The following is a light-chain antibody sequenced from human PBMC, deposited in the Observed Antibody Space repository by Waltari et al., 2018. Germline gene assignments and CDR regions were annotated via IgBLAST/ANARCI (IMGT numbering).Light chain of an antibody. Sequence: DIQMTQSPSSLSASVGDRVTITCRASQPINNYLAWFQQKPGQAPKPLIYGAYHLRSGVPSRFSGSGSGTDFTLTISSLQIEDFATYYCQHYSNNPPTFGQGTRLEIK. V-gene: IGKV1-16*01. J-gene: IGKJ5*01. CDR2: GAY. CDR1: QPINNY. CDR3: QHYSNNPPT.